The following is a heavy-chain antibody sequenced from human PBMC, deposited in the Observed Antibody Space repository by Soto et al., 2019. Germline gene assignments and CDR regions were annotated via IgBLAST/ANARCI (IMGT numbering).Heavy chain of an antibody. CDR1: GFTFSSYA. J-gene: IGHJ4*02. CDR3: AREWEPLLALDY. V-gene: IGHV3-30-3*01. Sequence: GGSLRLSCAASGFTFSSYAMHWVRQAPGKGLEWVAVISYDGSNKYYADSVKGRFTISRDNSKNTLYLQMNSLRAEDTAVYYCAREWEPLLALDYWGQGTLVTVSS. CDR2: ISYDGSNK. D-gene: IGHD1-26*01.